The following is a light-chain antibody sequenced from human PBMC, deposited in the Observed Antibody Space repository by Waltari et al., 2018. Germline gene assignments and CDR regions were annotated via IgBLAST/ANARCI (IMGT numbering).Light chain of an antibody. Sequence: SSELTQDPAVSVALGQTVRITCQGDSLRSYYASWYQQKPGQAPVLVIYGKNNRPSGLPDRFSGSSSGNTASLTITGAQAEDEADYYCNSRDSSGNHRFGGGTKLTVL. V-gene: IGLV3-19*01. J-gene: IGLJ2*01. CDR2: GKN. CDR3: NSRDSSGNHR. CDR1: SLRSYY.